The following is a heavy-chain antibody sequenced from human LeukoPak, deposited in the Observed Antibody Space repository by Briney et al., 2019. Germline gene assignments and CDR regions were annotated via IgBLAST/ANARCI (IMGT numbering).Heavy chain of an antibody. D-gene: IGHD3-22*01. CDR2: I. Sequence: PGGSLRLSCAASGFTFINHAMSWVRQAPGKGLEWVSGIKGRFIISRDNSKNTLYLQVNSLRAEDMAEYYCARHYDKSALRYFDCWGQGTLAIVSS. J-gene: IGHJ4*02. CDR1: GFTFINHA. CDR3: ARHYDKSALRYFDC. V-gene: IGHV3-23*01.